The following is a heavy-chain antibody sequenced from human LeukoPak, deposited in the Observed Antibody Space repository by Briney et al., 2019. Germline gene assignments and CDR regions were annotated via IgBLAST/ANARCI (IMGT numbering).Heavy chain of an antibody. D-gene: IGHD3-22*01. CDR2: IRGDGGST. Sequence: GGSLRLSCAASGFTFGSYAMSWVRQAPGKGLEWVSGIRGDGGSTYYADSVKGRFTISRDNSKNTLYLQMNSLRAEDTAVYYCAKDSSHSITMIVLVIVYFDYWGQGTLVTVSS. CDR1: GFTFGSYA. J-gene: IGHJ4*02. CDR3: AKDSSHSITMIVLVIVYFDY. V-gene: IGHV3-23*01.